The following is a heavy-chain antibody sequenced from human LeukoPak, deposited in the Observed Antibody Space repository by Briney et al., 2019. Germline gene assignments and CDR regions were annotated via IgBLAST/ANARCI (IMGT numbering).Heavy chain of an antibody. CDR3: ARENQYYYYYYMDV. CDR1: GGSISSSSYY. CDR2: IYYSGST. Sequence: SETLSLTCNVSGGSISSSSYYWGWIRQPPGKGLEWIGSIYYSGSTYYNPSLKSRVTISVETSKNQFSLKLSSVTAADTAVYXCARENQYYYYYYMDVWGKGTTVTVSS. D-gene: IGHD1-14*01. J-gene: IGHJ6*03. V-gene: IGHV4-39*07.